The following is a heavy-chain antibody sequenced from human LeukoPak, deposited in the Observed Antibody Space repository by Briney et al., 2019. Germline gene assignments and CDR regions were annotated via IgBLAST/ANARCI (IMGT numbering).Heavy chain of an antibody. J-gene: IGHJ4*02. CDR1: GFTFSSYA. CDR2: ISYDGSNK. V-gene: IGHV3-30*04. Sequence: GRSLRLSCAASGFTFSSYAMHWVRQAPGKGLEWVAVISYDGSNKYYADSVKGRFTISRDNSKNTLYLQTNSLRAEDTAVYYCASVPVVTGPTDYWGQGTLVTVSS. D-gene: IGHD2-21*02. CDR3: ASVPVVTGPTDY.